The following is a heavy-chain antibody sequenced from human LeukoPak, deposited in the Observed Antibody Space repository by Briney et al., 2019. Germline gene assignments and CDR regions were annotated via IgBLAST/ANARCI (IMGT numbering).Heavy chain of an antibody. CDR2: INHSGST. Sequence: KTSETLSLTCAADGGSFSGYYWSWVRQPPGEGREWVGEINHSGSTKYNPSLKSRVTKSVGTSKTQFSLKLSSVTAADTAVYYCAREEVTGWFDPWGQGTLVTVSS. V-gene: IGHV4-34*01. J-gene: IGHJ5*02. D-gene: IGHD2-21*02. CDR1: GGSFSGYY. CDR3: AREEVTGWFDP.